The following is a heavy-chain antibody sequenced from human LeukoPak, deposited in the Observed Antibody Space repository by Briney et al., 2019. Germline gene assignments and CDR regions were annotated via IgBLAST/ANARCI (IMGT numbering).Heavy chain of an antibody. CDR3: AKDERGYDCYFDY. V-gene: IGHV3-23*01. J-gene: IGHJ4*02. CDR1: GFTFSSYA. D-gene: IGHD5-12*01. CDR2: VRGSGSHT. Sequence: GGSLRLSCAASGFTFSSYAMSWVRQAPGKGLEWVSSVRGSGSHTYYADSVKGRFTSSRDNSKNTLYLQMDSLRAEDAAVYYCAKDERGYDCYFDYWGQGALVTVSS.